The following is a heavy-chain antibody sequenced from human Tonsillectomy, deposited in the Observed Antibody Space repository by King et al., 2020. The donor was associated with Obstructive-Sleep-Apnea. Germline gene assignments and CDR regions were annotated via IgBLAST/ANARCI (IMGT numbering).Heavy chain of an antibody. CDR3: TRERGSRWLPFDY. V-gene: IGHV3-49*03. CDR2: IRSKAYGGTT. D-gene: IGHD5-24*01. CDR1: GFTFGDYA. Sequence: VQLVESGGGLVQPGRSLRLSCTASGFTFGDYAMNWFRQAPGKGLEWVGFIRSKAYGGTTEYAASVKGRFIISRDYSKSIAYLQMNSLKTEDTAVYYCTRERGSRWLPFDYWGQGTLVTVSS. J-gene: IGHJ4*02.